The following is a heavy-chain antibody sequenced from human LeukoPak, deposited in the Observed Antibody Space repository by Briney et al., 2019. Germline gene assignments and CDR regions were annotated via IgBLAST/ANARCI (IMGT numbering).Heavy chain of an antibody. J-gene: IGHJ4*02. CDR3: ARGPLGWSDY. V-gene: IGHV3-48*02. CDR1: GFTFSTFS. Sequence: PGGSLRLSCAASGFTFSTFSMNWVRQAPGKGLEWVSFISSSSGTIYYADSVKGRFTMSRDKAKNSLYLQMNSLRDEDTAVYYCARGPLGWSDYWGQGTLVTVSS. CDR2: ISSSSGTI. D-gene: IGHD1-26*01.